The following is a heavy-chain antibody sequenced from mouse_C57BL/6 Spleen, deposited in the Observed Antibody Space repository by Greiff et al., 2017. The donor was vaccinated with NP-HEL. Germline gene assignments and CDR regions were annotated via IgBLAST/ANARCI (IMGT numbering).Heavy chain of an antibody. CDR2: IWSDGST. CDR1: GFSLTSYG. CDR3: ARESHSNYYFDY. Sequence: QVQLKQSGPGLVAPSQSLSITCTVSGFSLTSYGVHWVRQPPGKGLEWLVVIWSDGSTTYNSALKSRLSISKDNSKSQVFLKMNRLQTDDTAMYYCARESHSNYYFDYWGQGTTLTVSS. J-gene: IGHJ2*01. D-gene: IGHD2-5*01. V-gene: IGHV2-6*03.